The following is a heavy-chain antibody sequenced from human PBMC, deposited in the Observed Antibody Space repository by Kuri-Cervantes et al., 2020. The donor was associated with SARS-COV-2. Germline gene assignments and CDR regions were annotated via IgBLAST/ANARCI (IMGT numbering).Heavy chain of an antibody. CDR3: VKGSAASRPYYFDS. V-gene: IGHV3-23*01. J-gene: IGHJ4*02. Sequence: GESLKISCAAPGITFSSYAMSWVRQAPGKGLEWVSAITDDGGSTYHADSVKGRFTISRDNSKTTLFLQMNSLRAEDTAVYHCVKGSAASRPYYFDSWGQGTLVTVSS. CDR2: ITDDGGST. D-gene: IGHD3-10*01. CDR1: GITFSSYA.